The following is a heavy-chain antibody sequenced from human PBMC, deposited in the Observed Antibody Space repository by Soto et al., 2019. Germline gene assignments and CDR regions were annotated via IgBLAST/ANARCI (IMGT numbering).Heavy chain of an antibody. CDR2: ISGSGGST. CDR1: GFTFSSYA. D-gene: IGHD3-22*01. CDR3: ASPNYYDSSGAGDGMDV. J-gene: IGHJ6*02. V-gene: IGHV3-23*01. Sequence: GGSLRLSCAASGFTFSSYAMNWVRQAPGKGLEWVSAISGSGGSTYYADSVKGRFTISRDSSKNTLYLQMNSLRAEDTAVYYCASPNYYDSSGAGDGMDVWGQGTTVTVS.